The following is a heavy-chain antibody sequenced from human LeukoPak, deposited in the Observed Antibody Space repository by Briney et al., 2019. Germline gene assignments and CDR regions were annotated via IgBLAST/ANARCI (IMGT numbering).Heavy chain of an antibody. J-gene: IGHJ4*02. Sequence: SETLSLTCTVSGGSISSSSYYWGWIRQPPGKGREWIGSIYYSGSTYYNPSLKSRVTISVDTSKNQFSLKLSSVTAADTAVYYCARDNVHSGSPPFDYWGQGTLVTVSS. V-gene: IGHV4-39*07. CDR2: IYYSGST. CDR3: ARDNVHSGSPPFDY. D-gene: IGHD1-26*01. CDR1: GGSISSSSYY.